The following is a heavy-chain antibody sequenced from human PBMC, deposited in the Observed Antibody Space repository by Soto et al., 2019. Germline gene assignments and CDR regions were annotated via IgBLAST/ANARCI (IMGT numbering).Heavy chain of an antibody. V-gene: IGHV4-59*06. CDR3: ARSVFP. Sequence: SETLSLTCPVSGGSISSYYWSWIRQPPGKGLEWIGYIYYSGSTYYNPSLKSRVTISVDTSKNQFSLKLTSVTAADTAMYYCARSVFPWGQGTLVTVSS. CDR2: IYYSGST. CDR1: GGSISSYY. J-gene: IGHJ5*02.